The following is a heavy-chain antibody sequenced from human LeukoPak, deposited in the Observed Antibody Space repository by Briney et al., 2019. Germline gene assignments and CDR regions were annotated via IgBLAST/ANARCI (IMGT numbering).Heavy chain of an antibody. V-gene: IGHV3-21*01. J-gene: IGHJ6*03. CDR1: GFTFNSYT. CDR3: ASTYYDFWSGYYQAYYMDV. Sequence: GGSLRLSCAASGFTFNSYTLNWVRQAPGKGLEWVSSIDSSSSYIYYADSVKGRFTISRDNAKNSLYLQMNSLRAEDTAVYYCASTYYDFWSGYYQAYYMDVWGKGTTVTVSS. CDR2: IDSSSSYI. D-gene: IGHD3-3*01.